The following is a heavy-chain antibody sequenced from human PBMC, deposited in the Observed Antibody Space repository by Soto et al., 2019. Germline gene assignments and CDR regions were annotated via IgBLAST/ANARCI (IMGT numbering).Heavy chain of an antibody. J-gene: IGHJ6*02. Sequence: QVQLVESGGGLVKPGGSPRLSCAASGFTFSDYYMSWIRQAPGKGLEWVSYISSSGSTIYYADSVKGRFTISRDNAKNSLYLQLNSLRAEDTAVYYCASLYGSGSYFGYYYGMDVWGQGTTVTVSS. CDR2: ISSSGSTI. CDR3: ASLYGSGSYFGYYYGMDV. V-gene: IGHV3-11*01. CDR1: GFTFSDYY. D-gene: IGHD3-10*01.